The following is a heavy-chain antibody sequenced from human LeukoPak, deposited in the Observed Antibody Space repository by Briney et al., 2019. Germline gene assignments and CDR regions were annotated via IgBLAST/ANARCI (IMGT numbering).Heavy chain of an antibody. CDR3: ARVGSGDYGDYFDY. J-gene: IGHJ4*02. CDR2: IYSRGDT. Sequence: PSETLSLTCTVSGDSINSGSYYWSWIRQPAGKGLEWIGRIYSRGDTNYNPSLKSRVTISVDTSKNQFSLKLNSVTAADTAVYYCARVGSGDYGDYFDYWGQGALVTVSS. V-gene: IGHV4-61*02. D-gene: IGHD4-17*01. CDR1: GDSINSGSYY.